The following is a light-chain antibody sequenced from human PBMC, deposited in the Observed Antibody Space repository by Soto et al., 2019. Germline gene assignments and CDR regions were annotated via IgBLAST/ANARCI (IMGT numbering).Light chain of an antibody. V-gene: IGLV1-40*01. Sequence: QAVVTQPPSVSGAPGQRVTISCTGSSSNIGAGYDVHWYQQLPGTAPKLLIYGNSNRPSGVPDLFSGSKSGTSASLAITGLQAEDEADYYCQSYASSLGGTVVFGGGTELTVL. CDR1: SSNIGAGYD. CDR2: GNS. CDR3: QSYASSLGGTVV. J-gene: IGLJ2*01.